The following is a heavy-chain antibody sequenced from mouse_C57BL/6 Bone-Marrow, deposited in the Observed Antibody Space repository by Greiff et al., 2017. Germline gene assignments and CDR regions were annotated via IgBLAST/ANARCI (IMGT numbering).Heavy chain of an antibody. V-gene: IGHV2-3*01. D-gene: IGHD4-1*01. J-gene: IGHJ3*01. CDR3: AKMGRAY. CDR2: IWGDGST. CDR1: GFSLTSSG. Sequence: VQLVESGPGLVAPSQSLYIPCTVSGFSLTSSGVSWVRQPPGKGLEWLGVIWGDGSTHYHSALISRLRISKDNSKSQVFINLNSLQTYDTATYYCAKMGRAYWGQGTLVTVSA.